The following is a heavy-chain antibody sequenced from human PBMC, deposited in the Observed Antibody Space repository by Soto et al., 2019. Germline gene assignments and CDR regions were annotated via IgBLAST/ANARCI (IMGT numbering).Heavy chain of an antibody. J-gene: IGHJ5*02. D-gene: IGHD6-13*01. CDR1: GGSISSGGYY. CDR3: ARGGKWNSSSPRRNWFDP. CDR2: IYYSGST. V-gene: IGHV4-31*03. Sequence: SETLSLTCTVSGGSISSGGYYWSWIRQHPGKGLEWIGYIYYSGSTYYNPSLKSRVTISVDTSKNQFSLKLSSVTAADTAVYYCARGGKWNSSSPRRNWFDPWGQGTLVTVSS.